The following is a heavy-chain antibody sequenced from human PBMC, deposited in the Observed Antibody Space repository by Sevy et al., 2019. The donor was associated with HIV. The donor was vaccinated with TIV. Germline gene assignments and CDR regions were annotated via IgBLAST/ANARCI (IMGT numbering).Heavy chain of an antibody. J-gene: IGHJ4*02. CDR3: AREGCTKPHDY. CDR2: FSFGCGKI. D-gene: IGHD2-8*01. V-gene: IGHV3-23*01. CDR1: GFMFSKYS. Sequence: GGSLRLSCAASGFMFSKYSMSWIRQTPGKGLEWVSPFSFGCGKINYADSVKGRFTISRDDSRNTFYLQMNSLRAEDTAIYYCAREGCTKPHDYWGQGTVVTVSS.